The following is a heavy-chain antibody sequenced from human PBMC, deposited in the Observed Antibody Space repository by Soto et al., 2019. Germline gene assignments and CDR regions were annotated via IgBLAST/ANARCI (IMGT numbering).Heavy chain of an antibody. D-gene: IGHD5-18*01. J-gene: IGHJ4*02. Sequence: GGSLRLSCAASGFTFSSYAMHWVRQAPGKGLEWVAVISYDGSNKYYADSVKGRFTISRDNSKNTLYLQMNSLRAEDTAVYYCARDLGIQLWLFDYWGQGTLVTVSS. CDR3: ARDLGIQLWLFDY. CDR2: ISYDGSNK. CDR1: GFTFSSYA. V-gene: IGHV3-30-3*01.